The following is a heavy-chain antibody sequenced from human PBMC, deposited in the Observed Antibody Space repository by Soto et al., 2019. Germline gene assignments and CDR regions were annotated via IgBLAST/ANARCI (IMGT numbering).Heavy chain of an antibody. CDR2: IIPIFGTA. CDR3: ARGKAAAASCYYYYGMDV. D-gene: IGHD6-13*01. CDR1: GGTFSSYT. V-gene: IGHV1-69*13. J-gene: IGHJ6*02. Sequence: PVKVSCKASGGTFSSYTISWVRQAPGQGLEWMGGIIPIFGTANYAQKFQGRVTITADESTSTAYMELSSLRSEDTAVYYCARGKAAAASCYYYYGMDVWGQGTTVTVSS.